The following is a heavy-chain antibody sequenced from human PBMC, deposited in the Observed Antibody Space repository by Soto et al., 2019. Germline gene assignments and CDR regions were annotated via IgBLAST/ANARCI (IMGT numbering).Heavy chain of an antibody. Sequence: QVQLVQSGAEEKKPGASVKVSCKASGYTFTSYAMHWVRQAPGQRLEWMGWINAGNGNTKYSKTFVGRVTMTRDTSAAPGDRELSSLGSGATGVYFWARVIGGGTIRGDYWGQGTLVSVSS. CDR1: GYTFTSYA. J-gene: IGHJ4*02. CDR2: INAGNGNT. D-gene: IGHD5-12*01. V-gene: IGHV1-3*05. CDR3: ARVIGGGTIRGDY.